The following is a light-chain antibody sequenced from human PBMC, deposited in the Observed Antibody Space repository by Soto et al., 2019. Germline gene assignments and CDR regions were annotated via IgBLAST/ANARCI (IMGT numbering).Light chain of an antibody. J-gene: IGKJ2*01. CDR3: QQYGRSPPYT. V-gene: IGKV3-20*01. CDR2: GAS. Sequence: EIVLTQSPGTLSLSPGERATLSCRASQSVSSSYLAWYQQKPGQAPRLLIYGASSRATGIPDRFSGSESGTDFTLTISRLEPEDFAVYFCQQYGRSPPYTFGQGTKVEI. CDR1: QSVSSSY.